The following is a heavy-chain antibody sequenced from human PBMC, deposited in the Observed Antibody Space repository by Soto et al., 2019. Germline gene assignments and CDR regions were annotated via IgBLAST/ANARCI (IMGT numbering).Heavy chain of an antibody. CDR1: GDRVSRYSAA. Sequence: WQTPSLPRAISGDRVSRYSAAWNWIGQSPSGGLEWVGRTYYRSRFFSDYAESVKSRISINPDTSKNQSSLQLKSVTPEDTAVYYCVRDRYSSSGWFDPWGQGTPVTVSS. CDR2: TYYRSRFFS. D-gene: IGHD3-10*01. CDR3: VRDRYSSSGWFDP. V-gene: IGHV6-1*01. J-gene: IGHJ5*02.